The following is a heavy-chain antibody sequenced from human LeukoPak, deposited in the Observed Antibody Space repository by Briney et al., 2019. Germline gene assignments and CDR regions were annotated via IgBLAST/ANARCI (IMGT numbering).Heavy chain of an antibody. Sequence: ASVKVSCKASGYTFTSYGISWVRQAPGQGLEWMGWISAYNGNTNYAQKLQGRDTMTTDTSTSTAYMELRSLRSDDTAVYYCASSTGYYDSSGYYGGDYYYYMDVWGKGTTVTVSS. CDR2: ISAYNGNT. D-gene: IGHD3-22*01. CDR1: GYTFTSYG. J-gene: IGHJ6*03. CDR3: ASSTGYYDSSGYYGGDYYYYMDV. V-gene: IGHV1-18*01.